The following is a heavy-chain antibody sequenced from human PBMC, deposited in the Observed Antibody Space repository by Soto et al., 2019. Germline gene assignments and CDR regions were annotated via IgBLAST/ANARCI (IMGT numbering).Heavy chain of an antibody. J-gene: IGHJ4*02. V-gene: IGHV1-46*01. CDR2: INPSGGST. D-gene: IGHD6-13*01. Sequence: QVQLVQSGAEVKKPGASVKVSCKASGYTFTSYYMHWVRQAPGQGLEWMGVINPSGGSTSYAQKFQGRVTMTWDTSTSTVYMELSCLRSEDTAVYYCAREGYSSRWYGVESDYWGQGTLVTVSS. CDR3: AREGYSSRWYGVESDY. CDR1: GYTFTSYY.